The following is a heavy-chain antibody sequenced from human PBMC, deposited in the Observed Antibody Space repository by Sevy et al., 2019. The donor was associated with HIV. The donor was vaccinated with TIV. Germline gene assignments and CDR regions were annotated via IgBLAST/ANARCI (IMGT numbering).Heavy chain of an antibody. CDR1: GXSMRSSHY. Sequence: SETLSLTCTVSGXSMRSSHYWGWIRQPPGKGLEWIASVYNGGTTYYNPSLKTRVTISVDTSKNQFSLRLASVTAADTAVYYCARLPQWLGPXXDXXXQGTLVTVSS. D-gene: IGHD6-19*01. V-gene: IGHV4-39*01. J-gene: IGHJ4*02. CDR3: ARLPQWLGPXXDX. CDR2: VYNGGTT.